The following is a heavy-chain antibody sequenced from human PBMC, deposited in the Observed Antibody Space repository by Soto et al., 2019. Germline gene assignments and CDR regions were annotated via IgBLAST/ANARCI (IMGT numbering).Heavy chain of an antibody. V-gene: IGHV1-69*01. CDR1: GGTFSSYA. D-gene: IGHD2-2*02. J-gene: IGHJ2*01. Sequence: QVQLVQSGAEVKKPGSSVKVSCKASGGTFSSYAISWVRQAPGQGLEWMGGIIPIFGTANYAQKFQGRVTMTEDESTSTDYMELSSLRAEDTAVYYCARGGKCSSTSCYRYVDLWGRGTLVTVSS. CDR2: IIPIFGTA. CDR3: ARGGKCSSTSCYRYVDL.